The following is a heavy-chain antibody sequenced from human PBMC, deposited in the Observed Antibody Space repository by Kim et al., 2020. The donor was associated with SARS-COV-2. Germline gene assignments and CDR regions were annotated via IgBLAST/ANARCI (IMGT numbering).Heavy chain of an antibody. J-gene: IGHJ3*02. CDR1: GFTFSIYA. CDR2: LGSGGRST. D-gene: IGHD3-22*01. CDR3: AKTYYYDSSSRAFDI. V-gene: IGHV3-23*01. Sequence: GGSLRLSCEASGFTFSIYAMNWVRQAPGKGLEWVSTLGSGGRSTYYADSVKGRFTISRDNSKNTLYLQMNSLRAEDTAVYYCAKTYYYDSSSRAFDIWGQGTLVTVSS.